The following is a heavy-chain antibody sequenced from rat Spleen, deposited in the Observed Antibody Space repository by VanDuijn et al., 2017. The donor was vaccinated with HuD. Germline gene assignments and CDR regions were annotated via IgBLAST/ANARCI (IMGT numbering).Heavy chain of an antibody. CDR2: ITNAIGRT. Sequence: EVELVESGGGLVQPGRSMKVSCAASGITFKNYWMTWIRQAPGKGLEWVASITNAIGRTYYPDSVKGRFTISRDNAKSTLYLQMDSLRSEDTAAYYCTTRLPGYGFDYWGQGVMVTVSS. CDR1: GITFKNYW. D-gene: IGHD1-4*01. CDR3: TTRLPGYGFDY. J-gene: IGHJ2*01. V-gene: IGHV5-31*01.